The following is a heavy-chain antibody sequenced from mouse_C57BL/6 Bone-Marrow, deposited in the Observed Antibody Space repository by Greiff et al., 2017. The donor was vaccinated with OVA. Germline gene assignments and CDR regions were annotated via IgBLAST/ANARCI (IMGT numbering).Heavy chain of an antibody. Sequence: QVQLKVSGPGILQPSQTLSLTCSFSGFSLSTFGMGVGWIRQPSGKGLEWLAHIWWDDDKYYNPALKSRLTISKDTSKNQVFLKIANVDTADTATYYCARIYYDYDDGLWYVDVWGTGTTVTVSS. J-gene: IGHJ1*03. CDR3: ARIYYDYDDGLWYVDV. CDR2: IWWDDDK. D-gene: IGHD2-4*01. V-gene: IGHV8-8*01. CDR1: GFSLSTFGMG.